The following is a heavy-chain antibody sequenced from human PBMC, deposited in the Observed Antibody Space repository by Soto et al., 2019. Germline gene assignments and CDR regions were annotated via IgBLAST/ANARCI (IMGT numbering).Heavy chain of an antibody. Sequence: GGSLRLSCAVSGFTFSSYGMHWVRQAPGKGLEWVAVIWYDGSNKYYADSVKGRFTISRDNSKNTLYLQMNSLRAEDTAVYYCARDVGEKDDFWSGYIYGMDVWGQGTTVPVSS. CDR2: IWYDGSNK. CDR1: GFTFSSYG. CDR3: ARDVGEKDDFWSGYIYGMDV. J-gene: IGHJ6*02. V-gene: IGHV3-33*01. D-gene: IGHD3-3*01.